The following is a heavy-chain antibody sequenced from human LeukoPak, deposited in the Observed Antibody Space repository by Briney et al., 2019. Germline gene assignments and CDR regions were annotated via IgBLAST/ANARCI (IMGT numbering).Heavy chain of an antibody. CDR2: IKQDGSVK. CDR3: AWCSRVEWSF. D-gene: IGHD3-3*01. CDR1: GFTFSKYW. Sequence: GGALRLSCAASGFTFSKYWMSWVRQAPGKGLEWVANIKQDGSVKQYVDSIKGRFTISRDNAKNTLYLQMDSLRVEDTAVYYCAWCSRVEWSFWGQGTLVTVSS. J-gene: IGHJ4*02. V-gene: IGHV3-7*01.